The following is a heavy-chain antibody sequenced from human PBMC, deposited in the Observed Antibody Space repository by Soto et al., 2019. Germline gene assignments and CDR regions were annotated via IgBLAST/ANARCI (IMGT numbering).Heavy chain of an antibody. CDR1: GFTFSSYS. D-gene: IGHD6-19*01. CDR3: AREDSSGWYVSYGMDV. V-gene: IGHV3-48*02. CDR2: ISSSSSTI. J-gene: IGHJ6*02. Sequence: EVQLVESGGGLVQPGGSLRLSCAASGFTFSSYSMNWVRQAPGKGLEWVSYISSSSSTIYYAASVKGRFTISRDNAKNSLYLQMNSLRDEDTDVYYCAREDSSGWYVSYGMDVWGQGTTVTVSS.